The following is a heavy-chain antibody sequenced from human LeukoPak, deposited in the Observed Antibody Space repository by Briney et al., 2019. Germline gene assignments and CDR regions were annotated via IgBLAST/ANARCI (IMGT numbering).Heavy chain of an antibody. J-gene: IGHJ3*02. CDR2: ISGSGSTI. V-gene: IGHV3-48*03. CDR3: ARERLNAFDI. D-gene: IGHD6-19*01. Sequence: GGSLRLSCAASGCSFSSYEMNWVRQAPGKGLEWVSYISGSGSTISYADSVKGRFTISRDNAKNSLYLQMNSLGAEDTAVYYCARERLNAFDIWGQGTMVTVSS. CDR1: GCSFSSYE.